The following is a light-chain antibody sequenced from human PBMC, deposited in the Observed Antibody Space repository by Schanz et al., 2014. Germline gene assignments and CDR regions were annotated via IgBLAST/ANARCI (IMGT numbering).Light chain of an antibody. CDR1: SSDVGGYDY. CDR3: SSYTTSSTSWV. Sequence: QSALTQPRSVSGSPGQSVTISCAGTSSDVGGYDYVSWYQQHPGTVPKLMIYGVSNRPSGVSNRFSGSKSGNTASLTISGLQAEDEADYYCSSYTTSSTSWVFGGGTKLTVL. J-gene: IGLJ3*02. CDR2: GVS. V-gene: IGLV2-14*01.